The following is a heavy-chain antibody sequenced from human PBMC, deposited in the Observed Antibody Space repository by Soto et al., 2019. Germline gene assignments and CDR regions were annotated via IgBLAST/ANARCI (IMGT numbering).Heavy chain of an antibody. V-gene: IGHV1-2*02. CDR3: ARNRGFGGATLLY. CDR2: INPNNGAT. CDR1: GYTFSGYY. J-gene: IGHJ4*02. D-gene: IGHD1-26*01. Sequence: QVQVVQSGAEVKKPGASVKVSCKASGYTFSGYYMYWVRQVPGQGLEWMGWINPNNGATKYAQKVPGRVTMTRDTSISTAYMELSRLTSDDTAVYYCARNRGFGGATLLYWGQGTLVTVSS.